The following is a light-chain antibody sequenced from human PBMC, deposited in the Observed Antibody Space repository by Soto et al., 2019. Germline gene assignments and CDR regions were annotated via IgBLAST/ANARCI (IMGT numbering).Light chain of an antibody. Sequence: DIQMTQSPSSVSASVGDIVTITCRANQDISSWLAWYQQKPGEAPQLLIYAASYLQSGVPSRFRGSGAGRDFTLTISSLQPEDFAKYFCQQANSFAYTFGHGTKVEI. V-gene: IGKV1-12*01. CDR2: AAS. J-gene: IGKJ2*01. CDR3: QQANSFAYT. CDR1: QDISSW.